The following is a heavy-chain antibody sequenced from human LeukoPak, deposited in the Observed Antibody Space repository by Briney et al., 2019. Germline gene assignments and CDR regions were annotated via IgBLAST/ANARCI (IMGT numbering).Heavy chain of an antibody. CDR3: ATPPPSFIVVVPAAMNFDY. CDR2: FDPEDGET. J-gene: IGHJ4*02. D-gene: IGHD2-2*01. V-gene: IGHV1-24*01. Sequence: ASVKVSCKVSGYTLTELSMHWVRQAPGKGLEWMGGFDPEDGETIYAQKFQGRVTMTEDTSTDTAYMEPSSLRSEDTAVYYCATPPPSFIVVVPAAMNFDYWGQGTLVTVSS. CDR1: GYTLTELS.